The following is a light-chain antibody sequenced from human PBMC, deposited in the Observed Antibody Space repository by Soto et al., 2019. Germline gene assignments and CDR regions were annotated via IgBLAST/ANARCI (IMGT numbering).Light chain of an antibody. V-gene: IGKV1-33*01. J-gene: IGKJ5*01. Sequence: DIQMTQSPSTLSGSVGDRVTITCRASQTISSWLAWYQQKPGKAPELLINDASNLEMGVPSRFSGVGSGTDFTFTISSLQPEDIATYFCQQYDSLPITFGQGTRLEIK. CDR3: QQYDSLPIT. CDR2: DAS. CDR1: QTISSW.